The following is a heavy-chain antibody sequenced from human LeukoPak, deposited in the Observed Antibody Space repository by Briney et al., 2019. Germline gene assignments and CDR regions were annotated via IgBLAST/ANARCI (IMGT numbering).Heavy chain of an antibody. D-gene: IGHD3-10*01. J-gene: IGHJ5*02. CDR2: ISEGGTSK. V-gene: IGHV3-7*01. CDR3: ARDPVVRGVYYNYFDP. Sequence: GGSLRLSCAASGFTFTTYWMSWVRQAPGKGLEWVSNISEGGTSKYYAHSVKGRFTISRDNSKNSLYLHMNSLRAEDTAVYYCARDPVVRGVYYNYFDPWGEGALVTLST. CDR1: GFTFTTYW.